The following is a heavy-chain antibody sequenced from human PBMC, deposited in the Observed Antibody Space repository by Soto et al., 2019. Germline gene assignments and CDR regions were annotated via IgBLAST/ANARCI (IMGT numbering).Heavy chain of an antibody. CDR3: TTGLTIFGVVISSGDY. Sequence: SETLSLTCTVSGGSIGSSAFYWGWIRQPPGKGLEWIGSIYHSGATYYNPSLTSRVSISVDTSKNQFSLKLSSVTAADTAVYYCTTGLTIFGVVISSGDYWGQGILVTVSS. V-gene: IGHV4-39*01. D-gene: IGHD3-3*01. CDR1: GGSIGSSAFY. J-gene: IGHJ4*02. CDR2: IYHSGAT.